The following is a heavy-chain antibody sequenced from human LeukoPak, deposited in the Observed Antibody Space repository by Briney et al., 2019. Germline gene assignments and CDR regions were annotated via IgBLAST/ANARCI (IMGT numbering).Heavy chain of an antibody. CDR3: ARGYSSSWYDRGAFDI. CDR1: GYTFSSYY. D-gene: IGHD6-13*01. J-gene: IGHJ3*02. Sequence: ASVKVSCKASGYTFSSYYMHWVRQAPGQGLEWMGIINTSGGSTSYAQKFQGRVTMTRDTSTSTVYMELSSLRSEDTAVYYCARGYSSSWYDRGAFDIWGQGTMVTVSS. V-gene: IGHV1-46*03. CDR2: INTSGGST.